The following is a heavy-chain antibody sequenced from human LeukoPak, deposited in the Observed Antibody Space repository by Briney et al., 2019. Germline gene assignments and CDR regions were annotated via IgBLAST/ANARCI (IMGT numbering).Heavy chain of an antibody. CDR2: IKHDGVSK. V-gene: IGHV3-30*02. CDR3: AKTSLSDGSGHYYHMDV. CDR1: GFTFSDYG. D-gene: IGHD3-3*01. J-gene: IGHJ6*03. Sequence: PGGSLRLSCIASGFTFSDYGMHWVRRAPSKGLEWVAYIKHDGVSKFYADSVKGRFTISRDNSQNTVSLQVNNLRIEDTAVYYCAKTSLSDGSGHYYHMDVWGKGTTVTVSS.